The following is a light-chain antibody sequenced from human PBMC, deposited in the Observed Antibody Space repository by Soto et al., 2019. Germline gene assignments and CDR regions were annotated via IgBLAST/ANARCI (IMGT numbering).Light chain of an antibody. Sequence: DKLMSQSPATLSVSLGERVTLSCRASQNIHNHMSWFLQKPGQTPRLLIYDAIIRAPDVPARFSGSWSGTEFTLTISSLQSADFAVYYCQQYNNWPRTFGLGTKV. CDR3: QQYNNWPRT. CDR1: QNIHNH. V-gene: IGKV3-15*01. CDR2: DAI. J-gene: IGKJ1*01.